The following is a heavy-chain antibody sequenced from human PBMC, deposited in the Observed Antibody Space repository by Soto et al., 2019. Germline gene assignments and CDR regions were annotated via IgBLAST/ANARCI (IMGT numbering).Heavy chain of an antibody. J-gene: IGHJ6*02. D-gene: IGHD2-2*01. Sequence: GASVKVSCKASGYTFTSYGISWVRQAPGKGLEWMGCISAYNGNTNYAQKLQGRVTMTTDTSTSTAYMELRSLRSDDTAVYYCARGVPAAMSYYYYGMDVWGQGTTVTVSS. V-gene: IGHV1-18*01. CDR2: ISAYNGNT. CDR1: GYTFTSYG. CDR3: ARGVPAAMSYYYYGMDV.